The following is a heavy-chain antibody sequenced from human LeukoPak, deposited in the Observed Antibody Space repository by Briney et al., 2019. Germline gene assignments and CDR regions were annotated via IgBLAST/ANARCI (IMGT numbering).Heavy chain of an antibody. J-gene: IGHJ4*02. V-gene: IGHV4-59*08. D-gene: IGHD5-18*01. CDR1: GGSISSYY. Sequence: SETLSLTCTVSGGSISSYYWSWIRQPPGKGLEWIGYIYYSGSTNYNPSLKSRVTISVDTSKNQFSLKLSSVTAADTAVYYCARHRGGYSYGYPGLFDYWGQGTLVTVSS. CDR2: IYYSGST. CDR3: ARHRGGYSYGYPGLFDY.